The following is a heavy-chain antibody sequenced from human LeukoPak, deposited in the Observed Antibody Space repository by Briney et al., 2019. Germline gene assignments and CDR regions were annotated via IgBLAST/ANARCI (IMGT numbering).Heavy chain of an antibody. CDR1: GGTFSSYA. V-gene: IGHV1-69*13. D-gene: IGHD4-17*01. CDR2: LIPIFGTA. J-gene: IGHJ3*02. CDR3: ASSVSPTVTTSPFDAFDI. Sequence: SVKVSCKASGGTFSSYAISWVRQAPGQGLEWMGGLIPIFGTANYAQKFQGRVTITADESTSTAYMELSSLRSEDTAVYYCASSVSPTVTTSPFDAFDIWGQGTMVTVSS.